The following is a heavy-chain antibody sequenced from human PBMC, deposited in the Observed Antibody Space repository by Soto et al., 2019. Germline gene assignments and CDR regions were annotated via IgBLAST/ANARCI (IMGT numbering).Heavy chain of an antibody. Sequence: RGGSLRLSCAASGFSFSISPMHWVRQAPGKGPEWVALISYYGTNKFYADSVKGRFTISRDNSKSTLYLQVDSLRPEDAAVYYCARDPKTSGGQHWAFNYFDSWGQGTLVTVSS. CDR1: GFSFSISP. CDR2: ISYYGTNK. D-gene: IGHD7-27*01. CDR3: ARDPKTSGGQHWAFNYFDS. J-gene: IGHJ4*02. V-gene: IGHV3-30-3*01.